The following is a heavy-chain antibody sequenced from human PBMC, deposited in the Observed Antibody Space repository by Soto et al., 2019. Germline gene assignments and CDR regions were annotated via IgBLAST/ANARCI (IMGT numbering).Heavy chain of an antibody. CDR2: IDTDGSMT. V-gene: IGHV3-74*01. D-gene: IGHD2-2*01. J-gene: IGHJ4*02. Sequence: GGSLRLSCAASGFTFSSYWMHWVRQVPGKGMEWVSKIDTDGSMTDYADSVKGRFTVSRDNAKNSLYLQMNSLRVEDTAVYHCASLSAPVDYWGQGTLVTVSS. CDR1: GFTFSSYW. CDR3: ASLSAPVDY.